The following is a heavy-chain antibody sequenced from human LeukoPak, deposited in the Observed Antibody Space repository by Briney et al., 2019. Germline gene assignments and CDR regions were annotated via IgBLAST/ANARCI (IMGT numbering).Heavy chain of an antibody. CDR3: ARATVIGNAPVPGYMDV. CDR2: IGTIGDT. V-gene: IGHV3-13*01. Sequence: PGGSLRLSCAASGFTFSTYDMHWVRQVSGKGLEWVSSIGTIGDTFYPGSVKGRFTISRENAKNSLYLQMNGLRAGDTAVYYRARATVIGNAPVPGYMDVWGKGTTVTVSS. D-gene: IGHD2-21*01. CDR1: GFTFSTYD. J-gene: IGHJ6*03.